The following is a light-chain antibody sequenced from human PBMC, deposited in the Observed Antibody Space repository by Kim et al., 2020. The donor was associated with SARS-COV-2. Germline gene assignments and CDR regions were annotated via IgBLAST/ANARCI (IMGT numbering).Light chain of an antibody. CDR2: GAS. V-gene: IGKV3-20*01. Sequence: GTLSLFPGESATLSCRASQSVTTSYLAWYQEKPGQAPRLLLYGASTRATGVPDRFSGSGSGTDFTLTISRLEPEDFAVYYCQQEYTFGQGTKLEI. J-gene: IGKJ2*01. CDR1: QSVTTSY. CDR3: QQEYT.